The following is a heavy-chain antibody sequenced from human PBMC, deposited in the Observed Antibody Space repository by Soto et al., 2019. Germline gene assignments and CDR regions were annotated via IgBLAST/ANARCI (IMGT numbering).Heavy chain of an antibody. D-gene: IGHD1-26*01. Sequence: GGSLRLSCAASGFAFSSYAMSWVRQSPGKGLEWVSALSVSGGTTYYADSVKGRFTISRDNSKNTLFLQMNSLRAEDTAIYYCARDSELVGDTTLHDCCGQGTLVTXS. V-gene: IGHV3-23*01. CDR3: ARDSELVGDTTLHDC. J-gene: IGHJ4*02. CDR1: GFAFSSYA. CDR2: LSVSGGTT.